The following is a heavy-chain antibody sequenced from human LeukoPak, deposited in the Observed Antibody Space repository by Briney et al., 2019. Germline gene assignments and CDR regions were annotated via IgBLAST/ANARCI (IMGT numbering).Heavy chain of an antibody. CDR2: IKQDGSEK. CDR3: ARDGGAVDTVYGMDV. CDR1: GFTFSSYW. V-gene: IGHV3-7*03. D-gene: IGHD3-16*01. J-gene: IGHJ6*04. Sequence: GGSLRLSCAASGFTFSSYWMSWVRQAPGKGLEWVANIKQDGSEKYYVDSVKGRFTISRDSAKNSLYLQMNSLRAEDTAVYYCARDGGAVDTVYGMDVWGKGTTVTVSS.